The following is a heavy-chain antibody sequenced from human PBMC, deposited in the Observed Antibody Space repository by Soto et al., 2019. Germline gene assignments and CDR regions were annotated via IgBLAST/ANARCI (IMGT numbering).Heavy chain of an antibody. Sequence: GGSLRLSCATSGFTFSSYAMSWVRQAPGKGLEWVSAISGSGVTTHYADSVKGRFTISRDNSKNTPYLQMNSLRVEDTAVYYCARNKDGLLGEWLWIYWGQGTLVTVSS. J-gene: IGHJ4*02. CDR2: ISGSGVTT. D-gene: IGHD3-3*01. CDR1: GFTFSSYA. CDR3: ARNKDGLLGEWLWIY. V-gene: IGHV3-23*01.